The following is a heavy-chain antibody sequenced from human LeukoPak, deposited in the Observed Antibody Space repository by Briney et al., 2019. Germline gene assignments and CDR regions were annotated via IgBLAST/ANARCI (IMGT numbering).Heavy chain of an antibody. J-gene: IGHJ4*02. Sequence: GGSLRLSCAASGFTFSNYGMNWVRQAPGKGLEWVSSISSGSSYIYYADSVKGRFTISRDNAKNSLYLQMNSLRTEDTAVYYCARARTMYSSGWYQVVNFDYWGQGTLVTVSS. CDR3: ARARTMYSSGWYQVVNFDY. CDR1: GFTFSNYG. CDR2: ISSGSSYI. V-gene: IGHV3-21*01. D-gene: IGHD6-19*01.